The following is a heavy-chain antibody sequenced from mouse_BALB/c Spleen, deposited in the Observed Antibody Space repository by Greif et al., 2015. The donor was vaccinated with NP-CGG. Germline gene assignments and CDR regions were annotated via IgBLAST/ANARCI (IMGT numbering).Heavy chain of an antibody. CDR1: GYTFTSYY. V-gene: IGHV1S56*01. CDR2: IYPGNVNT. J-gene: IGHJ4*01. Sequence: QVQLQQSGPELVKPGASVRISCKASGYTFTSYYIHWVKQRPGQGLEWIGWIYPGNVNTKYNEKFKGKATLTADKSSGTAYMQLSSLPSEDSAVYFCSRLGPYAMDYLGQGTSVTVSS. CDR3: SRLGPYAMDY.